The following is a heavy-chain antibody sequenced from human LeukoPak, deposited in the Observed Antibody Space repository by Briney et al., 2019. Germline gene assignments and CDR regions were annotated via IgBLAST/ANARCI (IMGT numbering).Heavy chain of an antibody. V-gene: IGHV1-69*13. CDR1: GGTFSSYA. CDR3: ARDRMIYGRYSGGSFDS. Sequence: SVKVSCKASGGTFSSYAISWVRQAPGQGLEWMGGIIPIFGTANYAQKFQGRVTITADESTSTAYMELSSLRSEDTAVYYCARDRMIYGRYSGGSFDSWGQGTLSSSPQ. D-gene: IGHD3-10*01. CDR2: IIPIFGTA. J-gene: IGHJ4*02.